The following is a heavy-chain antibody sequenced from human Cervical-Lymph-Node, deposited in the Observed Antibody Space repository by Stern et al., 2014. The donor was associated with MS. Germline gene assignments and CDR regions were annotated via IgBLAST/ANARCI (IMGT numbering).Heavy chain of an antibody. J-gene: IGHJ3*02. CDR3: ARVKDDYSRAGAFDI. CDR1: GGTFRSYA. V-gene: IGHV1-69*01. Sequence: QVQLVQSGAEVKKPGSSVKVSCKASGGTFRSYAFNWVRQAPGQGLAVVGGVIPIFGVPDYAQKFQGRVTITADESTNTVYMELSSLRSEDTAVYYCARVKDDYSRAGAFDIWGQGTMVTVSS. CDR2: VIPIFGVP. D-gene: IGHD4-11*01.